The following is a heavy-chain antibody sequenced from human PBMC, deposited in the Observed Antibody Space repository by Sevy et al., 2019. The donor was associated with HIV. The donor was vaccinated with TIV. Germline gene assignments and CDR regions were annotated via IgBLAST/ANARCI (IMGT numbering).Heavy chain of an antibody. Sequence: GGSLRLSCAASGFTFSSHWMQWVRQAPGKGLVWVSRLNYDGSYTNYADSVKGRFTISRDNAKTTLYLQMNSLRAEDTALYYCARSKVGVGDAFDIWVQGTMVTVSS. CDR1: GFTFSSHW. V-gene: IGHV3-74*01. CDR2: LNYDGSYT. D-gene: IGHD3-16*01. J-gene: IGHJ3*02. CDR3: ARSKVGVGDAFDI.